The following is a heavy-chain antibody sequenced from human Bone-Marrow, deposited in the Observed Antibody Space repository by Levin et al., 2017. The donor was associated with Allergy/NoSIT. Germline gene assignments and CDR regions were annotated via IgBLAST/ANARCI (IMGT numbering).Heavy chain of an antibody. CDR1: GGSISSSSYY. V-gene: IGHV4-39*01. CDR2: IYYSGTT. Sequence: SETLSLTCTVSGGSISSSSYYWDWIRQPPGKGPEWIGSIYYSGTTYYNPSLKSRVTISVDTSKNQFSLKLSSVTAADTAVYHCVRHIRYFDWLPANNWFDPWGQGTLVTVSS. D-gene: IGHD3-9*01. CDR3: VRHIRYFDWLPANNWFDP. J-gene: IGHJ5*02.